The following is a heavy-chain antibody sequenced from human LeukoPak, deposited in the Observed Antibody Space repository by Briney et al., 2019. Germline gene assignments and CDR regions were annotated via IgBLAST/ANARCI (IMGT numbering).Heavy chain of an antibody. CDR3: AKDRVGRWLHHSYYFDY. D-gene: IGHD5-24*01. CDR2: IRTDGSID. CDR1: GFSFGFYG. V-gene: IGHV3-30*02. J-gene: IGHJ4*02. Sequence: GGSLRLSCAASGFSFGFYGLHWVRQAPGKGREWVAFIRTDGSIDYYADSVRGRFTISKDNAKNTLYLQMNSLRAEDAAVYYCAKDRVGRWLHHSYYFDYWGQGTLVTVSS.